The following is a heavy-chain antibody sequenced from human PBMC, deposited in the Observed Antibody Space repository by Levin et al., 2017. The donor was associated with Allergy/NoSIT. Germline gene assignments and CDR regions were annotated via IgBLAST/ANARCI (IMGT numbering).Heavy chain of an antibody. CDR1: GFTFSSYS. CDR2: ISSSSSTI. V-gene: IGHV3-48*01. J-gene: IGHJ4*02. CDR3: ARVPLRFWGGDDY. D-gene: IGHD3-3*01. Sequence: GGSLRLSCAASGFTFSSYSMNWVRQAPGKGLEWVSYISSSSSTIYYADSVKGRFTISRDNAKNSLYLQMNSLRAEDTAVYYCARVPLRFWGGDDYWGQGTLVTVSS.